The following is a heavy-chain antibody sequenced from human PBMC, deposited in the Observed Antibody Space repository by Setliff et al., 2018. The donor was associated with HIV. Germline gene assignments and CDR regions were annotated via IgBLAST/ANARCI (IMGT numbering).Heavy chain of an antibody. J-gene: IGHJ4*02. D-gene: IGHD3-10*01. CDR1: GGSITRTPYY. V-gene: IGHV4-39*01. CDR2: IHHSGTA. Sequence: KPSETLSLTCTVSGGSITRTPYYWGWIRQPPGKGLEWIGSIHHSGTAYDNPFLKSRVTISVDPSKNQILLRLSSVTAADTAVYYCARLSGGMVPNYWGQGTLVTVSS. CDR3: ARLSGGMVPNY.